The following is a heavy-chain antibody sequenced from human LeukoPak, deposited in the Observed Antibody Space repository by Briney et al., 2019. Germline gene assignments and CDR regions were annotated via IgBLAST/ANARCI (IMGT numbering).Heavy chain of an antibody. Sequence: ASVKVSCKTYGYTFTGYYMHWVRQAPGQGLEWMGWINLNGGGTNYAQTFQGRVTMTRDTPISTAYMELSSLRSDDTAVYYCARSDPPPRWGVLDVWGQGTTVTVSS. CDR3: ARSDPPPRWGVLDV. CDR2: INLNGGGT. CDR1: GYTFTGYY. D-gene: IGHD4-23*01. J-gene: IGHJ6*02. V-gene: IGHV1-2*02.